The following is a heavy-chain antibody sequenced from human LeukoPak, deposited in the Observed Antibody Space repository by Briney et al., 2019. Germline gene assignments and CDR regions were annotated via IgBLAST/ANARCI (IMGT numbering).Heavy chain of an antibody. CDR2: IYHSGST. CDR1: GGSISSSNW. J-gene: IGHJ4*02. Sequence: SETLSLTCAVSGGSISSSNWWSWVRQPPGKGLEWIGEIYHSGSTNYNPSLKSRVTISVDKSKNQFSLKLSSVTAADTAVYYCARYPSRIAAAGNFDYWGQGTLVTVST. D-gene: IGHD6-13*01. V-gene: IGHV4-4*02. CDR3: ARYPSRIAAAGNFDY.